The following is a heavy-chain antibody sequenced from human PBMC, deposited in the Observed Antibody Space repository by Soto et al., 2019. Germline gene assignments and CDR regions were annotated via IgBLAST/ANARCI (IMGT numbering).Heavy chain of an antibody. Sequence: PSETLSLTCTVPGGSISSYYRSWIRQPPGKGLEWIGYIYYSGSTNYNPSLKSRVTISVDTSKNQFSLKLSSVTAADTAVYYCARVFGSETRYYYGMDVWGQGTTVTVSS. D-gene: IGHD6-25*01. CDR3: ARVFGSETRYYYGMDV. J-gene: IGHJ6*02. CDR2: IYYSGST. V-gene: IGHV4-59*01. CDR1: GGSISSYY.